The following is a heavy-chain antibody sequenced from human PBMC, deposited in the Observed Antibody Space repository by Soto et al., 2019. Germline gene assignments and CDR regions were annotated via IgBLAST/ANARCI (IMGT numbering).Heavy chain of an antibody. CDR2: ISGNGGST. CDR1: GLIFSDFA. D-gene: IGHD3-9*01. J-gene: IGHJ4*02. Sequence: EVQLLESGGGLVQPGGSLTLSCAASGLIFSDFAMTWVRQAPGKGLEWVSTISGNGGSTYFAAPIKGRFTISRDNSKNLLYLQMRSLRAEDTAKYYCAKDFDRGGWYYLDSWGQGTPVTVSS. CDR3: AKDFDRGGWYYLDS. V-gene: IGHV3-23*01.